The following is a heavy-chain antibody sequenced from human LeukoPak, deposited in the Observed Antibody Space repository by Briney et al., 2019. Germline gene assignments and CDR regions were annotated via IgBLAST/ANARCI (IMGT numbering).Heavy chain of an antibody. CDR1: GVSISSYY. Sequence: SETLSLTCTVSGVSISSYYWSWIRQHPGKGLEWIGYIYYSGSTYYNPSLKSRVTISADTSKNQFSLKLSSVTAADTAVYYCARIVVVAATIDYWGQGTLVTVSS. J-gene: IGHJ4*02. CDR3: ARIVVVAATIDY. CDR2: IYYSGST. V-gene: IGHV4-59*06. D-gene: IGHD2-15*01.